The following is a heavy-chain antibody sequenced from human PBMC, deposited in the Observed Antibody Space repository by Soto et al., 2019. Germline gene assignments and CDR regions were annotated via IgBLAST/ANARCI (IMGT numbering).Heavy chain of an antibody. Sequence: GGSLRLSCAASIFTFTSSGMHWVRQAPGKGLEWVALIWHDGSDAYYADSVKGRFTISRDNSKNTLYLQMNSLRAEDTAVYYCARGLGNYFYYMDVWGKGTTVTVSS. J-gene: IGHJ6*03. D-gene: IGHD3-16*01. V-gene: IGHV3-33*01. CDR2: IWHDGSDA. CDR1: IFTFTSSG. CDR3: ARGLGNYFYYMDV.